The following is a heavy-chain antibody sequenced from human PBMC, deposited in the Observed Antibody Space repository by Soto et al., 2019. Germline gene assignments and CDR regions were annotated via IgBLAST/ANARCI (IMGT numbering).Heavy chain of an antibody. CDR1: GLTVSNNY. V-gene: IGHV3-53*01. J-gene: IGHJ4*02. CDR3: ARAFNWNDAYFDY. Sequence: EVQLVESGGGLIQPGGSLRLSCAASGLTVSNNYMSWVRQAPGKGLEWVSIIYSGGSTYYADSVTGRFTISRDNSKHTLYLQMDSLRAEDTAVYYCARAFNWNDAYFDYWGQGTLVTVSS. CDR2: IYSGGST. D-gene: IGHD1-1*01.